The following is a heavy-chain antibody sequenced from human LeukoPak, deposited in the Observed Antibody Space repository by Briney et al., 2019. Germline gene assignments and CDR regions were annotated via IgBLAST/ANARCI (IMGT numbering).Heavy chain of an antibody. J-gene: IGHJ4*02. Sequence: GGSLRLSCAASGFTFSNYAMSWVRQAPGMGLEWVSRINSDGSSRNYADSVKGRFTISRDNAKNTLYLQMNSLRAEDTAVYYCASASSHRIAAGGDYWGQGTQVTVSS. V-gene: IGHV3-74*01. D-gene: IGHD6-13*01. CDR3: ASASSHRIAAGGDY. CDR2: INSDGSSR. CDR1: GFTFSNYA.